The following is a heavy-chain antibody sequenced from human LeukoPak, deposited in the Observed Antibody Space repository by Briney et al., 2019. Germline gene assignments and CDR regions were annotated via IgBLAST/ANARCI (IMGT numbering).Heavy chain of an antibody. CDR3: ARGQLPQLRKRWDTFDI. J-gene: IGHJ3*02. V-gene: IGHV4-4*07. CDR1: GGSVSSYY. Sequence: SETLSLTCTVSGGSVSSYYWSWIRQPAGKGLEWIGRIYTSGSTNYNPSLKSRVTMSVDTSKNQSSLKLSSVTAADTAVYYCARGQLPQLRKRWDTFDIWGQGTMVTVSS. D-gene: IGHD5-24*01. CDR2: IYTSGST.